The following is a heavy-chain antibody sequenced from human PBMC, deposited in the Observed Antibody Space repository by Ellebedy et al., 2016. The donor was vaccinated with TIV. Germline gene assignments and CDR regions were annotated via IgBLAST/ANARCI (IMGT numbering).Heavy chain of an antibody. CDR2: IYTDGST. J-gene: IGHJ4*02. D-gene: IGHD2/OR15-2a*01. CDR3: ARDSNSRPFDC. V-gene: IGHV3-53*01. Sequence: GGSLRLXXEASGLIVTHASMTWVRQAPGKGLEWVSLIYTDGSTYYADSVKGRFTISRDNSKSTLYLQMNSLRAEDTAVYYCARDSNSRPFDCWGQGTLVTVSS. CDR1: GLIVTHAS.